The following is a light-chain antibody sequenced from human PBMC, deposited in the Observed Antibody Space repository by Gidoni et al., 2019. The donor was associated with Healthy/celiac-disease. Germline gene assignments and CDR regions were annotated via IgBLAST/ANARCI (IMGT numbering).Light chain of an antibody. CDR1: QGISSY. CDR2: AAS. J-gene: IGKJ1*01. CDR3: QQLNSYPPA. Sequence: DIQLPQSPSFLSASVGDRVTITCRASQGISSYLAWYQQKPGKAPKLLIYAASTLQSGVPSRFSGSGYGTEFTLKISSLQPEDFATYYCQQLNSYPPAFGQGTKVEIK. V-gene: IGKV1-9*01.